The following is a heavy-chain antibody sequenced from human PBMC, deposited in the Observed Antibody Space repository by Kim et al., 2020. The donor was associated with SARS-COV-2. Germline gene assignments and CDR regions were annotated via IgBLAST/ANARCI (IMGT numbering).Heavy chain of an antibody. CDR1: GGSFSGYY. J-gene: IGHJ6*02. CDR2: INHSGST. Sequence: SETLSLTCAVYGGSFSGYYWSWIRQPPGKGLEWIGEINHSGSTNYNPSLKSRVTISVDTSKNQFSLKLSSVTAADTAVYYCARAHYGSGTHIPPPDHYYGMDVWGQGTTVTVSS. V-gene: IGHV4-34*01. D-gene: IGHD3-10*01. CDR3: ARAHYGSGTHIPPPDHYYGMDV.